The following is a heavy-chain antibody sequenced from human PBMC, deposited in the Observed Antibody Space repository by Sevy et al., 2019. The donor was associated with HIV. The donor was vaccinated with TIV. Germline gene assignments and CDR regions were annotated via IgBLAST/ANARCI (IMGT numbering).Heavy chain of an antibody. J-gene: IGHJ3*01. D-gene: IGHD3-22*01. CDR3: ARENYYDSTSLGSFDV. CDR2: ISADGGVK. V-gene: IGHV3-30-3*01. Sequence: GGSLRLFCAASGFIFSNYAMTWVRQAPGRGLEWVAIISADGGVKYYADSVKGRFTISRDNSDNTLSLQMNSLRTEESALYYCARENYYDSTSLGSFDVWGQGTMVTVSS. CDR1: GFIFSNYA.